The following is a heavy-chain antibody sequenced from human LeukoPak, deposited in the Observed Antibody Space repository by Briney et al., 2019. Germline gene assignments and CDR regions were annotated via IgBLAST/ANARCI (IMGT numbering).Heavy chain of an antibody. D-gene: IGHD3-3*01. CDR1: GYTFTSYY. CDR3: ARGGDFWSGYQQPFDY. Sequence: ASVKVSCKASGYTFTSYYMHWVRQAPGQGLEWMGWINPNSGGTNYAQKFQGRVTMTRDTSISTAYMELSRLRSDDTAVYYCARGGDFWSGYQQPFDYWGQGTLVTVSS. J-gene: IGHJ4*02. V-gene: IGHV1-2*02. CDR2: INPNSGGT.